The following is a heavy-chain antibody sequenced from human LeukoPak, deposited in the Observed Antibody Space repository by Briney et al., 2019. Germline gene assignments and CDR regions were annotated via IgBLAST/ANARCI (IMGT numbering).Heavy chain of an antibody. J-gene: IGHJ4*02. CDR2: ISGSSGYT. V-gene: IGHV3-11*06. D-gene: IGHD1-1*01. CDR1: GFTFSDCY. Sequence: GGSLRLSCEASGFTFSDCYMSWVRQAPGKGLEWVSYISGSSGYTKYADSVKGRFTISRDNAKNSLYLQVNSLRAEDTAVYYCARGTGTTAYLDYWGQGTPVTVSS. CDR3: ARGTGTTAYLDY.